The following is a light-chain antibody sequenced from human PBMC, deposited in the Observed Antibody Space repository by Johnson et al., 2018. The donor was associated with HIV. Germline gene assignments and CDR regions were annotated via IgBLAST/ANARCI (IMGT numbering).Light chain of an antibody. J-gene: IGLJ1*01. Sequence: QAVLTQPPSVSAAPGQKVTISCSGSSPNIGNNHVSWYQQLPGTAPKLLIYDNNKRPSGIPYRFSAPKPGTSATLAIPRLPTGDESDYYCGTWDSSLRTGFFGTGTKVTVL. V-gene: IGLV1-51*01. CDR1: SPNIGNNH. CDR2: DNN. CDR3: GTWDSSLRTGF.